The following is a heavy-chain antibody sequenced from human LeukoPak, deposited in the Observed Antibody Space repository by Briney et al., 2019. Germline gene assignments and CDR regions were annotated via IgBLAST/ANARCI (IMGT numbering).Heavy chain of an antibody. CDR2: INSDGSST. CDR1: GFTFSSYW. CDR3: AKAGSIRFDY. J-gene: IGHJ4*02. Sequence: GGSLRLSFAASGFTFSSYWMHWVRQAPGKGLVWVSRINSDGSSTNYADSVKGRFTISRDNAKNTLYLQMNSLRAEDTAVYYCAKAGSIRFDYWGQGTLVTVSS. V-gene: IGHV3-74*01. D-gene: IGHD1-26*01.